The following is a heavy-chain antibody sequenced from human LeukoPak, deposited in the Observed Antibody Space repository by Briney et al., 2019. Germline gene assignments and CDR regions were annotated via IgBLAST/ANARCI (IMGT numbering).Heavy chain of an antibody. Sequence: ASVKVSCKASGYTFTGYYMHWVRQAPGQGLEWMGWINPNSGGTNYAQKFQGRVTMTRDTSISTAYMELSRLRSDDTAVYYCARVFGVVIGYYGMDVWGQGTTVTVSS. CDR1: GYTFTGYY. J-gene: IGHJ6*02. V-gene: IGHV1-2*02. D-gene: IGHD3-3*01. CDR2: INPNSGGT. CDR3: ARVFGVVIGYYGMDV.